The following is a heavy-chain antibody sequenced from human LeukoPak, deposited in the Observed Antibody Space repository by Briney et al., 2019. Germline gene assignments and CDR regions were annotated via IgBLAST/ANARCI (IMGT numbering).Heavy chain of an antibody. Sequence: GGSLRLSCAASGFTFSSYAMSWVRQAPGKGLEWVSAISGSGGSTYYADSVKGRFTISRDNSKNTLYLQMNSLRAEDTAVYYCAKGWFWSGGTDDAFDIWGQGTMVTVSS. CDR2: ISGSGGST. D-gene: IGHD3-3*01. V-gene: IGHV3-23*01. CDR3: AKGWFWSGGTDDAFDI. J-gene: IGHJ3*02. CDR1: GFTFSSYA.